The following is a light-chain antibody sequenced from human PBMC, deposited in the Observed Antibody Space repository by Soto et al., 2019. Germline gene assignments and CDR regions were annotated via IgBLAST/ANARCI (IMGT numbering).Light chain of an antibody. V-gene: IGKV1-33*01. CDR3: QQFHNLPYT. Sequence: GDRVTITCQASQDITNYLNWYQQKPGKAPKLLISDASKLEPGVPSRFSGSGSGTDFTFTISSLQPEDIATYYCQQFHNLPYTFGPGTKVEIK. J-gene: IGKJ3*01. CDR1: QDITNY. CDR2: DAS.